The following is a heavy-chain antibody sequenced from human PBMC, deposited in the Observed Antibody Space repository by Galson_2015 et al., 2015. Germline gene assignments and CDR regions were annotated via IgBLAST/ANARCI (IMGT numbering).Heavy chain of an antibody. CDR2: IYPGDSDT. D-gene: IGHD1-26*01. V-gene: IGHV5-51*03. J-gene: IGHJ3*02. Sequence: QSGAEVKKPGESLQISFTGSGSSFTTYWIGWVRQMPGKGLEWMGIIYPGDSDTRYSPSFQGQVTISADKSISTAYLQWSSLKASDTAMYYCARGVGATRLVNDAFDIWGQGTMVTVSS. CDR3: ARGVGATRLVNDAFDI. CDR1: GSSFTTYW.